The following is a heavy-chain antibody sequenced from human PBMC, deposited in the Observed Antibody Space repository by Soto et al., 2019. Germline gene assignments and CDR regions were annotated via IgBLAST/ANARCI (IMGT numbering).Heavy chain of an antibody. V-gene: IGHV2-26*01. Sequence: QVTLKESGPVLVKPTETLTLTCTVSGFSLSDADVGVAWIRQPPGKALEWLAHILSNDEEVFSSSLRTRLTISKDTSRSQVVLTMSNMEPVDKATYYCARIRGYCSGGSCYFYYFAMDVWGQGTTVTVS. J-gene: IGHJ6*02. CDR3: ARIRGYCSGGSCYFYYFAMDV. CDR1: GFSLSDADVG. D-gene: IGHD2-15*01. CDR2: ILSNDEE.